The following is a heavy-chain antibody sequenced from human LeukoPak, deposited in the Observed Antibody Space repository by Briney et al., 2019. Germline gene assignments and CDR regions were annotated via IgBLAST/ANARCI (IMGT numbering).Heavy chain of an antibody. CDR1: GYTFTGYD. V-gene: IGHV1-18*01. J-gene: IGHJ6*02. D-gene: IGHD6-19*01. Sequence: ASVKVSCKASGYTFTGYDMHWVRQAPGQGLEWMGWISAYNGNTNYAQKLQGRVTMTTDTSTSTAYMELRSLRSDDTAVYYCARSMQWLVRNYYYYGMDVWGQGTTVTVSS. CDR2: ISAYNGNT. CDR3: ARSMQWLVRNYYYYGMDV.